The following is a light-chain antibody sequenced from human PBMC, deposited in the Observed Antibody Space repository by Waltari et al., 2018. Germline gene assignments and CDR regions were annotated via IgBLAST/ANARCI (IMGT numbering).Light chain of an antibody. V-gene: IGKV1-9*01. CDR2: ATS. CDR3: QDLNDFPFT. CDR1: QGISSS. J-gene: IGKJ2*01. Sequence: IQLTQSPSSLSASVGDRVTITCRASQGISSSLAWYQQKPGQVPKLLIYATSTLQTGVPSRFSGSGSGTDFTLTISSLQPEDFATYYCQDLNDFPFTFGQGTKLEI.